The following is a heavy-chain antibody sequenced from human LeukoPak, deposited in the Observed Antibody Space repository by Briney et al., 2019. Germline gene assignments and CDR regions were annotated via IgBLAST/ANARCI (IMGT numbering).Heavy chain of an antibody. CDR3: ASDVGDPQY. V-gene: IGHV3-66*01. D-gene: IGHD3-16*01. CDR1: GFTVSYNY. CDR2: IFGGGST. Sequence: GGSLRLSCAASGFTVSYNYMSWVRQAPGKGLEWVSVIFGGGSTYYADSVKGRFTISRDNSKNTLYLQMYSLRVEDTAVYYCASDVGDPQYWGQGTLVTVSS. J-gene: IGHJ4*02.